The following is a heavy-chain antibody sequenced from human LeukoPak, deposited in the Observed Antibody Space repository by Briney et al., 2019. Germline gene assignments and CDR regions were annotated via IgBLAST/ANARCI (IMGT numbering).Heavy chain of an antibody. V-gene: IGHV4-30-4*01. Sequence: PSQTLSLTCTVSGGSISSGDYYWSWIRQPPGKGLGWIGYIYYSGSTYYNPSLKSRVTISVDTSKNQFSLKLSSVTAADTAVYYCARERSRYSGSYYDYWGQGTLVTVSS. CDR2: IYYSGST. D-gene: IGHD1-26*01. CDR1: GGSISSGDYY. CDR3: ARERSRYSGSYYDY. J-gene: IGHJ4*02.